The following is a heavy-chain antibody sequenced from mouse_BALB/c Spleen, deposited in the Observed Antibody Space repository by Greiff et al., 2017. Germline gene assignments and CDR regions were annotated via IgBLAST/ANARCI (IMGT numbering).Heavy chain of an antibody. CDR2: ISSGGGST. J-gene: IGHJ3*01. D-gene: IGHD1-2*01. CDR1: GFAFSSYD. CDR3: ARAYYYGSIFAY. Sequence: EVMLVESGGGLVKPGGSLKLSCAASGFAFSSYDMSWVRQTPEKRLEWVAYISSGGGSTYYPDTVKGRFTISRDNAKNTLYLQMSSLKSEDTAMYYCARAYYYGSIFAYWGQGTLVTVSA. V-gene: IGHV5-12-1*01.